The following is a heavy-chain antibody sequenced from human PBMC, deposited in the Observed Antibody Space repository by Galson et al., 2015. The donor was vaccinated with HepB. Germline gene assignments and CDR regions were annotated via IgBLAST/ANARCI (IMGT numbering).Heavy chain of an antibody. Sequence: ETLSLTCTVSGGSISSYYWSWIRQPPGKGLEWIGYIYYSGSTNYNPSLKSRVTISVDTSKNQFSLKLSSVTAADTAVYYCARGGQQLPNRGVFDYWGQGTLVTVSS. V-gene: IGHV4-59*01. D-gene: IGHD6-13*01. CDR1: GGSISSYY. CDR3: ARGGQQLPNRGVFDY. J-gene: IGHJ4*02. CDR2: IYYSGST.